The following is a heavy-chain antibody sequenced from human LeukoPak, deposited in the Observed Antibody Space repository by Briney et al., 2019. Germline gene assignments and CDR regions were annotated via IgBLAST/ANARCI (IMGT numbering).Heavy chain of an antibody. D-gene: IGHD2-2*01. Sequence: ASVKVSCKASGYTFTSYDINWVRQATGQGLEWMGWMNPNSGNTGYAQKFQGRVTITRNTSISTAYMELSRLRSDDTAVYYCARGDCSSTSCYLNWFDPWGQGTLVTVSS. J-gene: IGHJ5*02. CDR1: GYTFTSYD. CDR3: ARGDCSSTSCYLNWFDP. V-gene: IGHV1-8*03. CDR2: MNPNSGNT.